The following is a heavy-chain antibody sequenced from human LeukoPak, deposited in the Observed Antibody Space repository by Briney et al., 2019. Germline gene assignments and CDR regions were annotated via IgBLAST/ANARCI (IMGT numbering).Heavy chain of an antibody. Sequence: GGSLRLSCAASGFTFDDYGRSWVRQAPGKGLEWVSGINWNGGSTGYADSVKGRFTISRDNAKNSLYLQMNSLRAEDAALYYCARDRGFLDFDYWGQGTLVTVSS. J-gene: IGHJ4*02. D-gene: IGHD3-10*01. CDR2: INWNGGST. CDR3: ARDRGFLDFDY. CDR1: GFTFDDYG. V-gene: IGHV3-20*04.